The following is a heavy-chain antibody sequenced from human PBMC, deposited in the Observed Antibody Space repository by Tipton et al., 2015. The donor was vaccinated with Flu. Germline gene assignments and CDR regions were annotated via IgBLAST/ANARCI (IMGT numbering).Heavy chain of an antibody. CDR2: ISSSSSYI. Sequence: SLRLSCAASGFTFSSYSMNWVRQAPGKGLEWVSSISSSSSYIYYADSVKGRFTISRDNAKNSLYLQMNSLRAEDTAVYYCARDSPLLVASDYWGQGTLVTVSS. CDR3: ARDSPLLVASDY. CDR1: GFTFSSYS. J-gene: IGHJ4*02. V-gene: IGHV3-21*01. D-gene: IGHD5-12*01.